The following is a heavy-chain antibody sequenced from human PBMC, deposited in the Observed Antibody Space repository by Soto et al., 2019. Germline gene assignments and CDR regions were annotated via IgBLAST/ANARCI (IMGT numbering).Heavy chain of an antibody. J-gene: IGHJ4*02. CDR2: ISYDGSNK. CDR3: AKRKYYYDSSGLPDY. D-gene: IGHD3-22*01. Sequence: QVQLVESGGGVVQPGRSLRLSCAASGFTFSSYGMHWVRQAPGKGLEWVAVISYDGSNKYYADSVKGRFTISRDNSKNTLYLQMNSLRAEDTAVYYCAKRKYYYDSSGLPDYWGQGTLVTVSS. V-gene: IGHV3-30*18. CDR1: GFTFSSYG.